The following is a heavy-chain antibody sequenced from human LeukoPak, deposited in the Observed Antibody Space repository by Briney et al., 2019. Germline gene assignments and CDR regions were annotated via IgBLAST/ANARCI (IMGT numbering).Heavy chain of an antibody. CDR2: IGAAGEM. Sequence: GGSLRLSCAASGFTFSSYDMHWVCQATGKGLERVSTIGAAGEMFYPGSVKGRFTISRDDAKNSIYLQMNSLRAGDTAVYYCVGRLRGWSSGFDYWGQGILVTVSS. D-gene: IGHD6-19*01. J-gene: IGHJ4*02. CDR1: GFTFSSYD. CDR3: VGRLRGWSSGFDY. V-gene: IGHV3-13*04.